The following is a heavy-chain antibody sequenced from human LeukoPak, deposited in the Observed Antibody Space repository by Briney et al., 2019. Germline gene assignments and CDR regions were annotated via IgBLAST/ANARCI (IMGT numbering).Heavy chain of an antibody. CDR2: IYYSGST. CDR1: GGSISSYY. V-gene: IGHV4-59*01. CDR3: ASLYSSSWYRYFDY. J-gene: IGHJ4*02. D-gene: IGHD6-13*01. Sequence: KTSETLSLTCTVSGGSISSYYWSWIRQPPGKGLEWIGYIYYSGSTNYNPSLKSRVTISVDTSKNQFSLKLSSVTAADTAVYYCASLYSSSWYRYFDYWGQGTLVTVSS.